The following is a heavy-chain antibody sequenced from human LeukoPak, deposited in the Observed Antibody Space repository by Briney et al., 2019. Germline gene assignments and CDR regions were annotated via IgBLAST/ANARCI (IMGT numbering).Heavy chain of an antibody. CDR3: ARGVSTLVRGPGY. D-gene: IGHD3-10*01. J-gene: IGHJ4*02. CDR1: GFTFSSYA. CDR2: ISGSGGRT. Sequence: GGSLRLSCAASGFTFSSYAMSWVRQAPGKGLEWVSAISGSGGRTYYADSVKGRFTISRDNSKNTLYLQMNSLRAEDTAVYYCARGVSTLVRGPGYWGQGTLVTVSS. V-gene: IGHV3-23*01.